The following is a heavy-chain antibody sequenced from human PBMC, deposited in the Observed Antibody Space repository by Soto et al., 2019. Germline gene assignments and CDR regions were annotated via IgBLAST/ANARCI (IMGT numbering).Heavy chain of an antibody. CDR1: GYSIRSDNW. Sequence: QVQLQESGPGLVKPSDTLFLTCAVSGYSIRSDNWWGWIRQPPGKGLEWIGYIYDSGFTYYNPSLTRSVPMAVATSKNKFPLRGTSVAAVDTAVYDCAGTENTACALWYHDHWGRRALVTVSS. D-gene: IGHD2-21*01. CDR3: AGTENTACALWYHDH. CDR2: IYDSGFT. V-gene: IGHV4-28*01. J-gene: IGHJ2*01.